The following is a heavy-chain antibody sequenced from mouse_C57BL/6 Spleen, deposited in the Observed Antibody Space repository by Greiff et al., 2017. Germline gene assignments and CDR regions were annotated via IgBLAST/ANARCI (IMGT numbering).Heavy chain of an antibody. V-gene: IGHV1-80*01. D-gene: IGHD3-2*02. CDR3: ARGGISDVFAY. J-gene: IGHJ3*01. CDR2: IYPGDGGT. CDR1: GYAFSSYW. Sequence: VQLQQSGAELVKPGASVKISCKASGYAFSSYWMNWVKQRPGKGLEWIGQIYPGDGGTNYNGKFKGKATLTADTSSSTAYMQLSSLTSEDSAVXFSARGGISDVFAYWGQGTLVTVSA.